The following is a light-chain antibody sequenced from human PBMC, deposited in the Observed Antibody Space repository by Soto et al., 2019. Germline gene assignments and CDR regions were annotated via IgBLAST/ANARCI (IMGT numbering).Light chain of an antibody. CDR3: QQYVDSPPWT. J-gene: IGKJ1*01. CDR1: QTISSGY. V-gene: IGKV3-20*01. Sequence: IVLTQSPATLSLSPGERATLSCRASQTISSGYLAWYQQKPGQSPRLLIYSASNRATGIPDRFSGSGSGTDFTLTITRLEPEDFAVYYCQQYVDSPPWTFGQGTKVDI. CDR2: SAS.